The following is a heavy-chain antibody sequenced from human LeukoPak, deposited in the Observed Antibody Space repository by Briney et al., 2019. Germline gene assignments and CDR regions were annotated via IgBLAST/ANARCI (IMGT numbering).Heavy chain of an antibody. CDR2: IYHSGNT. Sequence: SETLSLTCTVSGGSISSYYWSWIRQPPGKGLEWIGYIYHSGNTYYNPSLKSRVTISIHNSKNQFSLKVNSVTAADTAVYHCARDRNYYDSSGPPYYYSALDVWGQGTTVTVSS. D-gene: IGHD3-22*01. V-gene: IGHV4-59*01. CDR1: GGSISSYY. J-gene: IGHJ6*02. CDR3: ARDRNYYDSSGPPYYYSALDV.